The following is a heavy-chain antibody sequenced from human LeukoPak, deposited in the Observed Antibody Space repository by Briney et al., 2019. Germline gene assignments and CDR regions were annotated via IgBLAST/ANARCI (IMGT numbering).Heavy chain of an antibody. J-gene: IGHJ4*02. V-gene: IGHV3-23*01. Sequence: MSWVXXXPGKGLEWVSAISGSGGSTYYADSVKGGFTISRDNAKNSLYLQMNSLRAEDTAVYYCARDRDSSGYHLVDYWGQGTLVTVSS. CDR3: ARDRDSSGYHLVDY. D-gene: IGHD3-22*01. CDR2: ISGSGGST.